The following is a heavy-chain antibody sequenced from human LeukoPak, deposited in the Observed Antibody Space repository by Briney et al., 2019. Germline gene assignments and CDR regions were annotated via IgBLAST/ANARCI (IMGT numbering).Heavy chain of an antibody. J-gene: IGHJ4*02. CDR2: ISWNSGSI. D-gene: IGHD3-22*01. V-gene: IGHV3-9*01. CDR3: AKTDAVYYDSSGSYDY. Sequence: GRSLRLSCAASGFTFDDYAMHWVRQAPGKGLEWVSGISWNSGSIGYADSVKGRFTISRDNAKNSLYLQMNSLRAEDTALYYCAKTDAVYYDSSGSYDYWGQGTLVTVSS. CDR1: GFTFDDYA.